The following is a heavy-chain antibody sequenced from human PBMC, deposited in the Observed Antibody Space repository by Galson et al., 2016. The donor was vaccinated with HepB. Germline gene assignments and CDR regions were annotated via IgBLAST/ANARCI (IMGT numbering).Heavy chain of an antibody. CDR3: VRSLGSGSQAYYGMDV. J-gene: IGHJ6*04. CDR2: INPSGGSA. V-gene: IGHV1-46*03. D-gene: IGHD3-10*01. CDR1: GYTFTSYR. Sequence: SVKVSCKASGYTFTSYRMHWVRQAPGQGLEWMGIINPSGGSASYAQKFQDRVTMTRDTSTSTVYMELSSLRSEDTAVCYCVRSLGSGSQAYYGMDVWGKGTTVTVSS.